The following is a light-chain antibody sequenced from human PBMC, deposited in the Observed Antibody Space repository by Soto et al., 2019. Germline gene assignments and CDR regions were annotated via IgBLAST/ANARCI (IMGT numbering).Light chain of an antibody. Sequence: EIVLTQSPAILSLSPGERATLSCRASQSVSSYLAWYQPKPGQAPRLLIYEASNRANGIPARFSGSGSGTDFTLTLTRLEPEDFALYDCQRFGTSPTWTFGQGTKVDI. CDR3: QRFGTSPTWT. J-gene: IGKJ1*01. CDR1: QSVSSY. V-gene: IGKV3-11*01. CDR2: EAS.